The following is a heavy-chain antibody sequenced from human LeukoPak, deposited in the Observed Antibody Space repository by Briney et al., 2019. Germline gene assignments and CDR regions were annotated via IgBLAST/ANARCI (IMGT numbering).Heavy chain of an antibody. V-gene: IGHV4-59*01. D-gene: IGHD4-17*01. CDR1: GGSISSYY. CDR2: IYYSGST. J-gene: IGHJ3*02. CDR3: ARFDYGDYVDDAFDI. Sequence: TSGTLSLTRTVSGGSISSYYWSWIRQPPGKGLEWIGYIYYSGSTNYNPSLESRVTISVDTSKNQFSLKLSSVTAADTAVYYCARFDYGDYVDDAFDIWGQGTMVTVSS.